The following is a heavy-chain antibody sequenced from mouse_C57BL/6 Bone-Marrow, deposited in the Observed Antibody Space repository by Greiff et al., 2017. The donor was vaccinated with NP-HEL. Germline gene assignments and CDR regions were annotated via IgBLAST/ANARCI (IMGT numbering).Heavy chain of an antibody. CDR3: ARYRGYFWYFDV. J-gene: IGHJ1*03. CDR1: GYSITSDY. CDR2: ISYSGST. D-gene: IGHD2-3*01. V-gene: IGHV3-8*01. Sequence: EVKLVESGPGLAKPSQSLSLSCSVSGYSITSDYWNWIRKFPGNKLEYMGYISYSGSTYYNPSLKSRISITRDTSKNQYYLQLNSVTTEDTATYYCARYRGYFWYFDVWGTGTTVTVSS.